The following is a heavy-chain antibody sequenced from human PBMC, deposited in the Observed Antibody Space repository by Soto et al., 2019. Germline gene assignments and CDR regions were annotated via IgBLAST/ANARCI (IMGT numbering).Heavy chain of an antibody. V-gene: IGHV1-18*01. CDR3: ATEPLTETTDY. CDR1: GYTFTSYG. J-gene: IGHJ4*02. D-gene: IGHD1-20*01. CDR2: ISAYNGNT. Sequence: ASVKVSCKASGYTFTSYGISWVRQAPGQGLEWMGWISAYNGNTNYAQKLQGRVTMTTDTSTSTAYMELRSLRSDDTAVYFCATEPLTETTDYWGQGTLVTVSS.